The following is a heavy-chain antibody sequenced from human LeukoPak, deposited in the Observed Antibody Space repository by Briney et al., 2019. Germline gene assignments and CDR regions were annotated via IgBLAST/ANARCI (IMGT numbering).Heavy chain of an antibody. CDR1: GGSISSSSYY. J-gene: IGHJ4*02. V-gene: IGHV4-39*01. Sequence: SETLSLTCTVSGGSISSSSYYWGWIRQPPGKGLEWIGSIYYSGSTYYNPSLKSRVTISVDTSKNQFSLKLSSVTAADTAVYYCARGDYGEAFDYWGREPWSPSPQ. D-gene: IGHD4-17*01. CDR2: IYYSGST. CDR3: ARGDYGEAFDY.